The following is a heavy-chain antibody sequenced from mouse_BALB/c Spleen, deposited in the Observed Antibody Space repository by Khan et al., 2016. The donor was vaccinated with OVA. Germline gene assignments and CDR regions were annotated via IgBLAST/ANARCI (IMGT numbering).Heavy chain of an antibody. CDR1: GYTFTSYT. D-gene: IGHD2-1*01. J-gene: IGHJ3*01. CDR2: INPSNGYT. CDR3: VRDGAYRRIYCWFAY. Sequence: VELVESGAELARPGASVKMSCKASGYTFTSYTIHWIKKRPGPGLEWIGYINPSNGYTNSNQKFKDKATLTTDKSSTTAYLQLSSLTSDDSAVYNCVRDGAYRRIYCWFAYWGEGTLVTVSA. V-gene: IGHV1-4*01.